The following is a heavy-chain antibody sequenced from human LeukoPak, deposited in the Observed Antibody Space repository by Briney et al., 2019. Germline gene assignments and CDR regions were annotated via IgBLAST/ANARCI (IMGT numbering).Heavy chain of an antibody. CDR3: AKGADPLTWRMTTVAGTRFDF. CDR1: LFTFDDYA. J-gene: IGHJ4*02. Sequence: GGSLRLSCAVSLFTFDDYAMHSGRQAPGKGLGWVSLISGDGGGRYYAGSVKGRFTVSRDNSNNSLYLQMNRLRAEDTAFYYCAKGADPLTWRMTTVAGTRFDFWGQGTLVTVSS. V-gene: IGHV3-43*02. D-gene: IGHD6-19*01. CDR2: ISGDGGGR.